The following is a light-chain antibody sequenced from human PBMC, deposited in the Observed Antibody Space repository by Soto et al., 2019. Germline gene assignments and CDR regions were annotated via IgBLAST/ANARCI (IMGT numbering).Light chain of an antibody. Sequence: EILLTQSPGTLSWSPGKRATLSWGASQSVSRYLAWYQQKHGQAPRLLIYGASNRATGIPDRLSGSGYGTDLTITISRMENEDFEVYYCHQYDTLPLTFGGGTKVDIK. CDR1: QSVSRY. J-gene: IGKJ4*01. V-gene: IGKV3-20*01. CDR2: GAS. CDR3: HQYDTLPLT.